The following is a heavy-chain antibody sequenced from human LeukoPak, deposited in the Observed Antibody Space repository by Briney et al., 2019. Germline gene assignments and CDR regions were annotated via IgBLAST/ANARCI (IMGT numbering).Heavy chain of an antibody. V-gene: IGHV1-69*05. Sequence: ASVKVSCKASGGTFSSYAISWVRQAPGQGLEWTGGIIPIFGTANYAQKFQGRVTITTDESTSTAYMELSSLRSEDTAVYYCASSPRRGPFDYWGQGTLVTVSS. CDR2: IIPIFGTA. J-gene: IGHJ4*02. CDR1: GGTFSSYA. D-gene: IGHD1-26*01. CDR3: ASSPRRGPFDY.